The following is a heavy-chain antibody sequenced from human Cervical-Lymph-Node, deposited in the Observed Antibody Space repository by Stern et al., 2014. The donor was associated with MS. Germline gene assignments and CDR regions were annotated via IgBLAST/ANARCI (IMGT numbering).Heavy chain of an antibody. V-gene: IGHV4-59*11. D-gene: IGHD1-26*01. J-gene: IGHJ4*02. CDR3: ARDEGGSYDH. CDR2: VYYAGST. Sequence: VQLEESGPGLVKPAETLSLTCTISGGSITSHYWRWLRQPPGQGLEYIGKVYYAGSTNYTPSRNGRVAISVATSKNQFFLKLSSVTAADTAVYFCARDEGGSYDHWGQGTLVTVSS. CDR1: GGSITSHY.